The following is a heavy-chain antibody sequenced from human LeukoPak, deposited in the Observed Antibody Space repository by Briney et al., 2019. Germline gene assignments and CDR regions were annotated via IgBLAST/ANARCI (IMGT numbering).Heavy chain of an antibody. V-gene: IGHV4-4*07. CDR2: IYTSENT. CDR1: GGYIGSYY. Sequence: SETLSLTCTVPGGYIGSYYWSWIRQPAGKGLEWIGRIYTSENTDYNPSLKSRVTMSVDMSTSQLSLRLTSVTAADTAVYCCAREGDHGDYSKSFYYMDVWGKGTTVSVSS. CDR3: AREGDHGDYSKSFYYMDV. J-gene: IGHJ6*03. D-gene: IGHD4-17*01.